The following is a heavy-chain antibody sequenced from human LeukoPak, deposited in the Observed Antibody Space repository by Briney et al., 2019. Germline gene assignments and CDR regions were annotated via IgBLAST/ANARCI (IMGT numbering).Heavy chain of an antibody. Sequence: SETLSLTCAVYGGSFSGYYWSWIRQPPGKGLEWIGEINHSGSTNYNPSLKSRVTISADTSKNQFSLKLSSVTAADTAVYYCARGHYDFWSGYHADFDYWGQGTLVTVSS. J-gene: IGHJ4*02. CDR3: ARGHYDFWSGYHADFDY. V-gene: IGHV4-34*01. CDR1: GGSFSGYY. D-gene: IGHD3-3*01. CDR2: INHSGST.